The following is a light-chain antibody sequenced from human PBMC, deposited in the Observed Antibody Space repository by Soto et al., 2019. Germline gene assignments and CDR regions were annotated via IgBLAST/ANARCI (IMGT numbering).Light chain of an antibody. V-gene: IGKV1-5*03. CDR2: KAS. CDR3: QQLWT. J-gene: IGKJ1*01. Sequence: DIQMTQSPSTLSASVGDRVTITCRASQSISSWLAWYQQKPGKAPKLLIYKASSLESGVPSRFSGSGSGTEFTLTISSLQPDDFATDYCQQLWTFGQGTKVEIK. CDR1: QSISSW.